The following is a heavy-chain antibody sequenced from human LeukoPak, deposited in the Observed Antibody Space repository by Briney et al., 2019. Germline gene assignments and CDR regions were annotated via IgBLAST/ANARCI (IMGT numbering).Heavy chain of an antibody. V-gene: IGHV3-30*18. CDR2: ISYDGSNK. J-gene: IGHJ6*02. CDR1: GFTFSSYG. Sequence: QPGRSLRLSCAASGFTFSSYGMHWVRQAPGKGLEWVAAISYDGSNKYYADSVKGRFTISRDNSKNTLYLQMNSLRAEDTAVYYCAKDPTTSYDILTGFGSSKPPVYYYYGMDVWGQGTTVTVSS. D-gene: IGHD3-9*01. CDR3: AKDPTTSYDILTGFGSSKPPVYYYYGMDV.